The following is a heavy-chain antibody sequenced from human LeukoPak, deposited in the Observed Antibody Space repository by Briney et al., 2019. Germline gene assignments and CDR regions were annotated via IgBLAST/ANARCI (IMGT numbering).Heavy chain of an antibody. D-gene: IGHD5-18*01. Sequence: ASVKVSCKASGYTFTSYVISWVRQAPGQGLDWMGWISAYNGNTNYAQKLQGRVTMTTDTSTSTAYMELRSLRTDEKAVDYCGRVTEGGCSYGYRRFDYWGQGTLVTVSS. CDR3: GRVTEGGCSYGYRRFDY. V-gene: IGHV1-18*01. CDR1: GYTFTSYV. J-gene: IGHJ4*02. CDR2: ISAYNGNT.